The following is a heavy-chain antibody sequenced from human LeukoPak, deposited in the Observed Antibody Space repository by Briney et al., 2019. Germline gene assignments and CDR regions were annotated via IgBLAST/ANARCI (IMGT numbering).Heavy chain of an antibody. J-gene: IGHJ6*02. Sequence: PGGSLRLSCAAAGFTFSSYEMNWVRQAPGKELEWISYIFSRGTTMYYADSVRGRFTISRDNAKNSVYLQMDSLRVDDTAVYYCARGLNQGLDVWGQGTTVTVSS. V-gene: IGHV3-48*03. CDR2: IFSRGTTM. CDR1: GFTFSSYE. CDR3: ARGLNQGLDV.